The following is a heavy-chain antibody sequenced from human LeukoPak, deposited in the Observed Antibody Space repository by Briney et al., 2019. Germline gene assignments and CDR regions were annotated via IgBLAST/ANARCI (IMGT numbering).Heavy chain of an antibody. CDR2: MSPNSGDT. V-gene: IGHV1-8*01. D-gene: IGHD7-27*01. CDR3: ARGPPNWGFDF. J-gene: IGHJ4*02. CDR1: GYTFTSYD. Sequence: GASVKVSCKASGYTFTSYDINWVRHTTGQGLEWMGWMSPNSGDTGYAQKFQGRVTMTRDTSISTAFMELTSLRSEETAVYYCARGPPNWGFDFWGQGALFTVSS.